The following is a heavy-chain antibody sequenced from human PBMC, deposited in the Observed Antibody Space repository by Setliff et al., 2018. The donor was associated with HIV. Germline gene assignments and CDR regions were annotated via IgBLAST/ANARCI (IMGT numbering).Heavy chain of an antibody. Sequence: ASVKVSCKASGYTFINYHITWVRQAPEQGLEWVGWVSAWDGRTDYAQKVQGRVTMTTDASTSTAYMELRSLTSDDTAVYYCARGGHCTAGVCYHYEYWGQGTQVTVSS. D-gene: IGHD2-8*02. CDR1: GYTFINYH. V-gene: IGHV1-18*01. CDR2: VSAWDGRT. J-gene: IGHJ4*02. CDR3: ARGGHCTAGVCYHYEY.